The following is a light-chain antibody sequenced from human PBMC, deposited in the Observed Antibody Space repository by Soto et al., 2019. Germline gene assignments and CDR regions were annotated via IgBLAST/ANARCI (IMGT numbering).Light chain of an antibody. J-gene: IGLJ1*01. CDR3: SAYTRTSTYV. V-gene: IGLV2-18*02. CDR1: IDDVTAYYR. CDR2: DVS. Sequence: QSALTQPPSVSGSPGQSVTISCSGTIDDVTAYYRVSWYQQTPGTAPKLMIYDVSNRPSGVPDRFSGSRSGNTASLTISGLQAEDEGDYYCSAYTRTSTYVFGTGTKLTVL.